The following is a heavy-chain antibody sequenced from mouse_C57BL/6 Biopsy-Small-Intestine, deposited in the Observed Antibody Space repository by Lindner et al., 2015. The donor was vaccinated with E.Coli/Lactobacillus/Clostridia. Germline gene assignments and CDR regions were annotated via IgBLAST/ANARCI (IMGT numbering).Heavy chain of an antibody. Sequence: VQLQESGGGLVKPGGSLKLSCAASGFTFSDYGMHWVRQAPEKGLEWVAYISSGSSTIYYADTVKGRFTISRDNAKNTLFLRMTSLRSEDTAMYYCANYGNYYAMDYWGQGTSVTVSS. CDR3: ANYGNYYAMDY. V-gene: IGHV5-17*01. CDR2: ISSGSSTI. D-gene: IGHD2-1*01. CDR1: GFTFSDYG. J-gene: IGHJ4*01.